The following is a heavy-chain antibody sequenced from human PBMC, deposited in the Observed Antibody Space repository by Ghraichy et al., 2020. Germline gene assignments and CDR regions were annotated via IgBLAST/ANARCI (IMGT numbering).Heavy chain of an antibody. Sequence: SGPTLVKPTQTLTLTCTFSGFSLSTSGVGVGWIRQPPGKALEWLALIYWNDDKRYSPSLKSRLTITKDTSKNQVVLTMTNMDPVDTATYYCAHGTSWLVTVRGYYRVAWFDPWGQGTLVTVSS. D-gene: IGHD3-3*01. V-gene: IGHV2-5*01. CDR2: IYWNDDK. CDR3: AHGTSWLVTVRGYYRVAWFDP. J-gene: IGHJ5*02. CDR1: GFSLSTSGVG.